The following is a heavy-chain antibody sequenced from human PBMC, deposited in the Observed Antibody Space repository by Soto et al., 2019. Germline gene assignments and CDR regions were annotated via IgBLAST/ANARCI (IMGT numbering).Heavy chain of an antibody. Sequence: SETLSLTCTVSGGSISSGGYYWSWIRQHPGKGLEWIGYIYYSGSTYYNPSLKSRVTISVDTSKNQFSLKLSSVTAADTAXYYCARERDIVVPWFDPWGQGTLVTVSS. D-gene: IGHD2-15*01. CDR3: ARERDIVVPWFDP. J-gene: IGHJ5*02. V-gene: IGHV4-31*03. CDR2: IYYSGST. CDR1: GGSISSGGYY.